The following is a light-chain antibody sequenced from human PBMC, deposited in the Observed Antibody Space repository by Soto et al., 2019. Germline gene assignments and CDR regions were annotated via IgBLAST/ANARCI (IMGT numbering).Light chain of an antibody. CDR3: HSYDVSLRGPA. V-gene: IGLV1-40*01. CDR1: RSNIGAGYD. CDR2: DNS. Sequence: QSVLTQPPSLSGAPGQRVTISCTGSRSNIGAGYDVHWYQHLPGTAPKVLIFDNSNRPSGVPDRFSGSKSGTSASLAITGLQAEDESCYYCHSYDVSLRGPAFGGGTQLTVL. J-gene: IGLJ2*01.